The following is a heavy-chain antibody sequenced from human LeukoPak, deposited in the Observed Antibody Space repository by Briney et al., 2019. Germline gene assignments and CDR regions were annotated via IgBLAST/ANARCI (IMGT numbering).Heavy chain of an antibody. V-gene: IGHV1-69*05. D-gene: IGHD4-17*01. J-gene: IGHJ4*02. CDR3: ASSPEDDYGDYVGLYYFDY. CDR2: IIPIFGTA. CDR1: GGTFSSYA. Sequence: ASVKVSCKASGGTFSSYAISWVRQAPGQGLEWMGGIIPIFGTANYAQKFQGRATITTDESTSTAYMELSSLRSEDTAVYYCASSPEDDYGDYVGLYYFDYWGQGTLVTVSS.